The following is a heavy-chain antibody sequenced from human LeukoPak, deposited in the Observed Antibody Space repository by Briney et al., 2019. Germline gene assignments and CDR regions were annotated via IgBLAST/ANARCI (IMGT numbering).Heavy chain of an antibody. Sequence: SQTLSLTCTVSGGSISSGDDYWSWIRQPPGKGLEWIGCIYHSGTTYYNPSLKSRASISVDTSKNQFSLKLSSVTAADTAVYSCARLVGYYSRGSCYHFDYWGQGSLVTVSS. CDR1: GGSISSGDDY. CDR3: ARLVGYYSRGSCYHFDY. J-gene: IGHJ4*02. D-gene: IGHD2-15*01. CDR2: IYHSGTT. V-gene: IGHV4-30-4*01.